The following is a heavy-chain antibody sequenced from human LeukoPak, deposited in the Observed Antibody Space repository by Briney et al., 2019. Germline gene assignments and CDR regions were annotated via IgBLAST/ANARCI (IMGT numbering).Heavy chain of an antibody. D-gene: IGHD6-6*01. Sequence: GGSLRLSCAASGFTFSSYAMSWVRQAPGKGLEWVSAISGSGGSTYYADSVKGRFTISRDDSKNTLSLQMDSLRADDTAVYYCARDLGIAARPVFDQWGQGTLVTVSS. CDR1: GFTFSSYA. CDR2: ISGSGGST. V-gene: IGHV3-23*01. CDR3: ARDLGIAARPVFDQ. J-gene: IGHJ4*02.